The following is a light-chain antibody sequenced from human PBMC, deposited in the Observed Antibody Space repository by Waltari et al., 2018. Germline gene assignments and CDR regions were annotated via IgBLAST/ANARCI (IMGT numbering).Light chain of an antibody. CDR1: QSVSRY. J-gene: IGKJ2*01. Sequence: EIVLIQSPATLSLSHGERATLSCRASQSVSRYLAWYQQKPGQAPRLLIYDASNRATGIPARFTGSGSGTDFTLTISGLEPEDFAVYYCQQRSTWPLTFGQGTKLEIK. V-gene: IGKV3-11*01. CDR3: QQRSTWPLT. CDR2: DAS.